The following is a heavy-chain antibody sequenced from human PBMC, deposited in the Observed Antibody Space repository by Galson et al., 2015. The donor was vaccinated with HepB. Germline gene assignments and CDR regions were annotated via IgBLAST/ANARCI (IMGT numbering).Heavy chain of an antibody. CDR2: MTWDGYTA. D-gene: IGHD2-15*01. J-gene: IGHJ6*03. CDR1: GFTFDAFT. V-gene: IGHV3-43*01. CDR3: AKPADRNYMDV. Sequence: SLRLSCAASGFTFDAFTMHWVRQAPGKGLEWVSLMTWDGYTAYADSVKGRFTIPRDNNKNSLSRQMSSLRTEDTAFYYCAKPADRNYMDVWGKGTTVIVSS.